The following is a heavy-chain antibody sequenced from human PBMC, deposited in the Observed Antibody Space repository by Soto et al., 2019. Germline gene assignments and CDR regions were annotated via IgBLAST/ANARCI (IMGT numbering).Heavy chain of an antibody. J-gene: IGHJ3*01. CDR1: GYTFTSYA. CDR2: INAGNGNT. D-gene: IGHD3-3*01. Sequence: ASVKVSCKASGYTFTSYAMHWVRQAPGQRLEWMGWINAGNGNTKYSQKFQGRVTITRDTSASTAYMELSSLRSEDTAVYYCARVYDFWSGYPFWGQGTMVTVSS. CDR3: ARVYDFWSGYPF. V-gene: IGHV1-3*01.